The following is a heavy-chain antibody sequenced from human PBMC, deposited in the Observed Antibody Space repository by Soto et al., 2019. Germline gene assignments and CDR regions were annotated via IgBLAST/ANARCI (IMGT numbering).Heavy chain of an antibody. CDR2: IYYSGST. J-gene: IGHJ6*02. CDR1: GGSISSGGYY. D-gene: IGHD6-6*01. Sequence: LSLTCTVSGGSISSGGYYWSWIRQHPGKGLEWIGYIYYSGSTCYNPSLKSRVTISVDTSKNQFSLKLSSVTAADTAVYYCARDGSTGIAARPRADYYYGMDVWGQGTTVTVSS. CDR3: ARDGSTGIAARPRADYYYGMDV. V-gene: IGHV4-31*03.